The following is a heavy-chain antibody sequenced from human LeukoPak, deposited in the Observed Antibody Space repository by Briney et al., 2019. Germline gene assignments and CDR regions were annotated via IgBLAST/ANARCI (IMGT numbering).Heavy chain of an antibody. CDR2: IYSGGST. V-gene: IGHV3-66*02. Sequence: GGSLRLSCAASGFTVSSNYMSWVRQAPGKGLEWVSVIYSGGSTYYADSVKGRFTISRDNSKNTLYLQMNSLRAEDTAVYYCARGSRITIFGVVHYYVDVWGKGTTVTVSS. CDR1: GFTVSSNY. J-gene: IGHJ6*03. D-gene: IGHD3-3*01. CDR3: ARGSRITIFGVVHYYVDV.